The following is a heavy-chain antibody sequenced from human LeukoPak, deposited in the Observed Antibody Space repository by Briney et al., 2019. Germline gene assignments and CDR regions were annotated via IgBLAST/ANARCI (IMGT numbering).Heavy chain of an antibody. Sequence: SETLSLTCTVSGGSISSGGYYWSWIRQHPGKGLEWIGYIYYSGSTYYNPSLKSRVTISVDTSKSQFSLKLSSVTAADTAVYYCARVTGFGELFHFDYWGQGTLVTVSS. J-gene: IGHJ4*02. D-gene: IGHD3-10*01. V-gene: IGHV4-31*03. CDR1: GGSISSGGYY. CDR3: ARVTGFGELFHFDY. CDR2: IYYSGST.